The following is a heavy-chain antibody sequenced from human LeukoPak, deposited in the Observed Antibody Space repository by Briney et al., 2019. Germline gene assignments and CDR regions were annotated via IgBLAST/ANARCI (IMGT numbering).Heavy chain of an antibody. J-gene: IGHJ4*02. V-gene: IGHV1-2*02. CDR3: ARPTRYGSGSYYKD. CDR1: GYTFTGYY. CDR2: INPNSGGT. Sequence: ASVKVSCEASGYTFTGYYMHWVRQAPGQGLEWMGWINPNSGGTNYAQKFQGRVTMTRDTSISTAYMELSRLRSDDTAVYYCARPTRYGSGSYYKDWGQGTLVTVSS. D-gene: IGHD3-10*01.